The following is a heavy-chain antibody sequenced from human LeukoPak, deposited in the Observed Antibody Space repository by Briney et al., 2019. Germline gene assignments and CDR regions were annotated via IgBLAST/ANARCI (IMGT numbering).Heavy chain of an antibody. V-gene: IGHV3-9*01. CDR1: GFTFDDYA. D-gene: IGHD1-1*01. CDR2: ISWNSGSI. Sequence: GRSLRLSCAVSGFTFDDYAMHWVRQAPGKGLEWVSGISWNSGSIGYADSVKGRFTISRDNAKNSLYLQMNSLRAEDTALYYCAKDRGARGTGFDYWGQGTLVTVSS. J-gene: IGHJ4*02. CDR3: AKDRGARGTGFDY.